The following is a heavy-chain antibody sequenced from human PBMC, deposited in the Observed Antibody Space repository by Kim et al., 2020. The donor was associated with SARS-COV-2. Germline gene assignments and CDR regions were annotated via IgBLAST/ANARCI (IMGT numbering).Heavy chain of an antibody. CDR1: GYTFTSYG. Sequence: ASVKFSCKASGYTFTSYGISWVRQAPGQGLEWMGWISAYNGNTNYAQKLQGRVTMTTDTSTSTAYMELRSLRSDDTAVYYCARWGLWFGEGSWFDPWGQGTLVTVSS. D-gene: IGHD3-10*01. J-gene: IGHJ5*02. CDR3: ARWGLWFGEGSWFDP. CDR2: ISAYNGNT. V-gene: IGHV1-18*01.